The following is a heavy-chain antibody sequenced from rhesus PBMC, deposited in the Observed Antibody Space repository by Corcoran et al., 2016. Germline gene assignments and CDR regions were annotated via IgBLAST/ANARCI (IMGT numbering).Heavy chain of an antibody. CDR2: IGGSSGST. CDR1: GYSISSGYG. J-gene: IGHJ4*01. D-gene: IGHD3-34*01. CDR3: ARDRKRWGFDY. V-gene: IGHV4-127*01. Sequence: QVQLQESGPGLVKPSETLSLTCAVSGYSISSGYGWSWIRQPPGRGLEGVGYIGGSSGSTNYNPSLKSRVTISKDTSKNQFSLKLSSVTAADTAVYYCARDRKRWGFDYWGQGVLVTVSS.